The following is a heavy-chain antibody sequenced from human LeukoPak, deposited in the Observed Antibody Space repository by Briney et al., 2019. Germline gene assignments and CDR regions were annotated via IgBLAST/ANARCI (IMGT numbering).Heavy chain of an antibody. CDR2: INPNSGGT. Sequence: GASVKVSCKASGYTFTGYYMHWVRQAPGQGLEWMGRINPNSGGTNYAQKFQGRVTMTRDTSISTAYMELSSLRSEDTAVYYCARGPQSVAGLFDYWGQGTLVTVSS. V-gene: IGHV1-2*06. J-gene: IGHJ4*02. CDR1: GYTFTGYY. D-gene: IGHD6-19*01. CDR3: ARGPQSVAGLFDY.